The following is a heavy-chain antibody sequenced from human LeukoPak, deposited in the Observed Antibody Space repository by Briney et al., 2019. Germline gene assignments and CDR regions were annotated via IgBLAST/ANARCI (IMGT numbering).Heavy chain of an antibody. V-gene: IGHV3-23*01. CDR3: AKDMGRGGGSRFGN. J-gene: IGHJ4*02. CDR1: GFTFSSYA. CDR2: ISGSGGST. D-gene: IGHD1-26*01. Sequence: PGGSLRLSCAASGFTFSSYAMSWVRQAPGKGLEWVSAISGSGGSTYYADSVKGRFTISRDNSKNTLYLQMNSLRAEDTALYYCAKDMGRGGGSRFGNWGQGTLVTVSS.